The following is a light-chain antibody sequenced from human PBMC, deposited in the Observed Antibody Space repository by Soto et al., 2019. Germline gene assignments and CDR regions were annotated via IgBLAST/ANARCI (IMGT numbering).Light chain of an antibody. J-gene: IGLJ2*01. Sequence: QSALTQPASVSGSPGQSITMSCTGTSSDIGGYNYVSWYQQHPGKAPKVIIYEVSNRPSGVSNRFSGSKSGNTASLTISGLQADDEADYYCISYTSSRTHVVFGGGTKVTVL. V-gene: IGLV2-14*01. CDR1: SSDIGGYNY. CDR3: ISYTSSRTHVV. CDR2: EVS.